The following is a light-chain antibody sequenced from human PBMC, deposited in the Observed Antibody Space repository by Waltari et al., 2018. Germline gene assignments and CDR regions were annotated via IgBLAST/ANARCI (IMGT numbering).Light chain of an antibody. CDR3: KEYDRYPET. Sequence: DTRLTQSPSTLSASVGDRVTMTCRASQSINMWLAGYQQKPGRAPTLLIYKASILQAGVRAGFGGSRSGTEFTLTSAGRRPDDIGTDDCKEYDRYPETFG. CDR1: QSINMW. CDR2: KAS. V-gene: IGKV1-5*03. J-gene: IGKJ2*01.